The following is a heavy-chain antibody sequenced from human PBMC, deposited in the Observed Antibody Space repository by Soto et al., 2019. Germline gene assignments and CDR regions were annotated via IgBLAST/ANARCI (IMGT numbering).Heavy chain of an antibody. D-gene: IGHD4-17*01. CDR2: ISARGGSS. CDR1: GFSFNSYA. CDR3: GTVFEK. J-gene: IGHJ3*02. V-gene: IGHV3-23*01. Sequence: EVQLLESGGGLVQPGGSLRLACAASGFSFNSYAMVWVRQAPGKGLEWVSVISARGGSSYFADSVKGRFSISRDNVKNTVSLQMNSLRVEDTAIYYCGTVFEKWGQGTMVTVSS.